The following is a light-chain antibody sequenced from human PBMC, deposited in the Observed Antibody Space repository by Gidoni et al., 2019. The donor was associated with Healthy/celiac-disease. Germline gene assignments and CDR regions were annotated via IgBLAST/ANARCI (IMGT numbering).Light chain of an antibody. V-gene: IGKV3-15*01. J-gene: IGKJ2*01. CDR2: GAS. Sequence: EIVLMQSPATLSVSPGQRATLSCRASQSVSSTLTWYQQKPGQAPRILIYGASTRPTGIPARFSGSGSGREFTLTISSLQSEDFAVYDCQQYNNWPPHTFGQGTKLEIK. CDR3: QQYNNWPPHT. CDR1: QSVSST.